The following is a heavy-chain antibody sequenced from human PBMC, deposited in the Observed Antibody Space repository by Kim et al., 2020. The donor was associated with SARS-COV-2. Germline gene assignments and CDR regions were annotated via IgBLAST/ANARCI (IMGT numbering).Heavy chain of an antibody. J-gene: IGHJ2*01. CDR3: AKTPGIAHWYFDL. V-gene: IGHV3-23*01. D-gene: IGHD6-13*01. Sequence: YADSVKGRFTISRDNSKNTLYLQMNSLRAEDTAVYYCAKTPGIAHWYFDLWGRGTLVTVSS.